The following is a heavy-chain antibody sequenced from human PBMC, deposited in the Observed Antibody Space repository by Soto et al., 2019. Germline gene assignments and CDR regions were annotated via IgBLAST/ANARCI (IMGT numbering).Heavy chain of an antibody. CDR2: ISYDGSNK. CDR1: GFTFSSYA. Sequence: GGSLRLSCAASGFTFSSYAMHWVRQAPGKGLEWVAVISYDGSNKYYADSVKGRFTISRDNSKNTLCLQMNSLRAEDTAVYYCARVVGGSSTVDYGMDVWGQGTTVTVSS. V-gene: IGHV3-30-3*01. J-gene: IGHJ6*02. CDR3: ARVVGGSSTVDYGMDV. D-gene: IGHD6-6*01.